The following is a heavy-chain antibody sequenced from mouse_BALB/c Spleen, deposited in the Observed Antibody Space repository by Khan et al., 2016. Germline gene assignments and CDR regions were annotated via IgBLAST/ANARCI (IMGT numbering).Heavy chain of an antibody. CDR2: INTYTGEP. V-gene: IGHV9-1*02. J-gene: IGHJ4*01. Sequence: QIQLVQSGPEMKKPGETVKISCKASGYNFQNYGMNWVKQTPGKGLKWMGWINTYTGEPTYADDFKGRFAFSLEASDSTAYLQINNLRDEDMAIYFCARSRLIDLYDAMDYWGQGTSVTVSA. CDR1: GYNFQNYG. CDR3: ARSRLIDLYDAMDY.